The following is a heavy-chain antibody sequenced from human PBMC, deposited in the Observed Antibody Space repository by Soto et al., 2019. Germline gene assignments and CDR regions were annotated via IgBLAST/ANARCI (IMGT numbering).Heavy chain of an antibody. CDR1: GGSISSYY. CDR3: ARGTDSSSARRVYYYYYMDV. CDR2: IYYSGST. Sequence: SETLSLTCTVSGGSISSYYWSWIRQPPGKGLEWIGYIYYSGSTNYNPSLKSRVTISVDTSKNQFSLKLSSVTAADTAVYYCARGTDSSSARRVYYYYYMDVWGKGTTVTVSS. J-gene: IGHJ6*03. D-gene: IGHD6-6*01. V-gene: IGHV4-59*01.